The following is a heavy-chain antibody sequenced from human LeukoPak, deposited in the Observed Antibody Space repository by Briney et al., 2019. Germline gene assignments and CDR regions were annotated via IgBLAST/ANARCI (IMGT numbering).Heavy chain of an antibody. CDR1: GYSFSDYF. V-gene: IGHV1-2*02. CDR3: ARDRRLGVVGLVDY. Sequence: ASVKVSCEASGYSFSDYFMHWLRQAPGQGLEWMGWINPKSGDTKYAQKFQGRITMTSDTSMSTVYMEVNTLTSDDTAVYYCARDRRLGVVGLVDYWGQGTLVTVSS. J-gene: IGHJ4*02. D-gene: IGHD1-26*01. CDR2: INPKSGDT.